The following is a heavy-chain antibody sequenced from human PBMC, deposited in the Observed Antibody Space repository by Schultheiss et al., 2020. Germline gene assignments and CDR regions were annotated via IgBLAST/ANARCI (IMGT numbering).Heavy chain of an antibody. J-gene: IGHJ6*02. CDR3: ARDIGSTLSDYYYYGMDV. V-gene: IGHV3-11*05. CDR1: GFTFSDYY. D-gene: IGHD2-15*01. CDR2: ISSSSSYT. Sequence: GESLKISCAASGFTFSDYYMSWIRQAPGKGLEWVSYISSSSSYTNYADSVKGRFTISRDNAKNSLYLQMNSLRAEDTAVYYCARDIGSTLSDYYYYGMDVWGQGTTVTGYS.